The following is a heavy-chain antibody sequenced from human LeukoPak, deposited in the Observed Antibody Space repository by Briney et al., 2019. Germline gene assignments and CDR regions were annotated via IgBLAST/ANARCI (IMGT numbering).Heavy chain of an antibody. CDR3: AKDGYCSGGSCYPYYYYYGMDV. Sequence: GGSLRLSCAASGFTFSSYAMSWVRQAPGKGLEWVSAISGSGGSTYYADSVKGRFTISRDNSKNTLYLQMNSLRAEDTAVYYCAKDGYCSGGSCYPYYYYYGMDVWGQGTTVTVSS. CDR2: ISGSGGST. D-gene: IGHD2-15*01. CDR1: GFTFSSYA. J-gene: IGHJ6*02. V-gene: IGHV3-23*01.